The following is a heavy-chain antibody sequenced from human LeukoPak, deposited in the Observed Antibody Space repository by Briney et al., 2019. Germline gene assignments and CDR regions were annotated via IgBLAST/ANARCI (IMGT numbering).Heavy chain of an antibody. CDR1: GFTFSSYA. V-gene: IGHV3-23*01. Sequence: GGSLRLSCTASGFTFSSYAMSWVRQAPGKGLEWVSAISGSGVSTYYGGSVKGRFTISRDNSKNTLYLQMNSLRAEDTAVYYCAKTNIFGAAGSNHDYWGQGTLVTVSS. CDR2: ISGSGVST. CDR3: AKTNIFGAAGSNHDY. J-gene: IGHJ4*02. D-gene: IGHD3-3*02.